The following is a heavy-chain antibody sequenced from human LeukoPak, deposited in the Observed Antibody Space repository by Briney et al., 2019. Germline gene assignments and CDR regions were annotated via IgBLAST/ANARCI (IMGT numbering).Heavy chain of an antibody. Sequence: GSLRLSCAASGFTFDDYAMHWIRQPPGKGLEWIGYIYYSGSTNYNPSLKSRVTISVDTSKNQFSLKLSSVTAADTAVYYCARDRLAVAGIEGWFDPWGQGTLVTVSS. CDR3: ARDRLAVAGIEGWFDP. D-gene: IGHD6-19*01. CDR1: GFTFDDYA. CDR2: IYYSGST. J-gene: IGHJ5*02. V-gene: IGHV4-59*12.